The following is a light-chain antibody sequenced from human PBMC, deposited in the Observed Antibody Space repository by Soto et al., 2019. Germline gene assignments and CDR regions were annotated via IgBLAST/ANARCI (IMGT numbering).Light chain of an antibody. CDR2: GAS. V-gene: IGKV3-15*01. CDR3: QQHHNWPPKYT. CDR1: QSVASN. Sequence: EIVMTQSPASLSVSPGDGATLSCRASQSVASNVAWYQQKPGQGPRLLIHGASTRAVGVPARFSGSGSGTDFTLTISGLQCEDSAVYYFQQHHNWPPKYTFGQGTKLQLK. J-gene: IGKJ2*01.